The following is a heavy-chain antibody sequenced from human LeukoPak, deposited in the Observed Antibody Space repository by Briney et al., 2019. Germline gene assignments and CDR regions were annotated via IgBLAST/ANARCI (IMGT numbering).Heavy chain of an antibody. J-gene: IGHJ4*02. V-gene: IGHV4-34*01. CDR2: INHSGST. CDR1: GGSISNY. Sequence: SETLSLTCTVSGGSISNYWSWIRQPPGKGLEWIGEINHSGSTNYNPSLKSRVTISVDTSKNQFSLKLSSVTAADTAVYYCARHPWGPTMVRGAKFDYWGQGTLVTVSS. D-gene: IGHD3-10*01. CDR3: ARHPWGPTMVRGAKFDY.